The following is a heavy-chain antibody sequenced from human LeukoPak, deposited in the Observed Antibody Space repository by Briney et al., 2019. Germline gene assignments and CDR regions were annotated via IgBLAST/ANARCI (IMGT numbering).Heavy chain of an antibody. J-gene: IGHJ5*02. D-gene: IGHD3-3*01. V-gene: IGHV1-18*01. CDR1: GYTFTSYG. Sequence: ASVKVSCKASGYTFTSYGISWVRQAPGQGLEWMGWISAYNGNTNYTQKLQGRVTMTTDTSTSTAYMELRGLRSDDPAVYYCASITYDFWSLNWFDPWGQGTLVTVSS. CDR2: ISAYNGNT. CDR3: ASITYDFWSLNWFDP.